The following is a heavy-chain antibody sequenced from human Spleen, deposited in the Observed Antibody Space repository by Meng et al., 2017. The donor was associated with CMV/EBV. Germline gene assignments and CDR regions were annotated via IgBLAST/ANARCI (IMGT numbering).Heavy chain of an antibody. J-gene: IGHJ6*02. Sequence: SETLSLTCTVSGGSVSSGDYYWSWIRQPSGKGLEWIGYIYYSVSTNYNPSLKSRVTISVDTSKNQFSLKLTSVSAADTAVYYCARDCSSTSCYSNYYGMDVWGQGTTVTVSS. CDR3: ARDCSSTSCYSNYYGMDV. V-gene: IGHV4-61*08. CDR1: GGSVSSGDYY. D-gene: IGHD2-2*01. CDR2: IYYSVST.